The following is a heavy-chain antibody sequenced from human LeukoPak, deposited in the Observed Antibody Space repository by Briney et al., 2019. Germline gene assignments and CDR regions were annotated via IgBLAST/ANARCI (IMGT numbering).Heavy chain of an antibody. V-gene: IGHV3-30-3*01. Sequence: PGGSLRLSCAASGFIFGSFAMHWVRQSPGKGLDWVAVISYDGSNKYYADSVKGRFTISRDNSKNTLYLQMNSLRPEDTAVYYCASVDADDYWGQGTLVTVSS. CDR3: ASVDADDY. D-gene: IGHD3/OR15-3a*01. J-gene: IGHJ4*02. CDR1: GFIFGSFA. CDR2: ISYDGSNK.